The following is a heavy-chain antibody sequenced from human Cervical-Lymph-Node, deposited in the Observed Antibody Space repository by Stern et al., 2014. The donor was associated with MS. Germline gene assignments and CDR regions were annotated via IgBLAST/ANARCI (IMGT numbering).Heavy chain of an antibody. CDR1: GASVGGGDWY. J-gene: IGHJ3*02. Sequence: VQLVESGPGLVKPSQTLSLACAVSGASVGGGDWYWSWIRQPPGKGLEWLGHIYYSGTTYYKPSLKSRLILSLDTSKNQFSLNLTSVTAADTAVYYCAGAIGKYELLESFDMWGQGTMVTVSS. CDR2: IYYSGTT. D-gene: IGHD1-1*01. V-gene: IGHV4-30-4*01. CDR3: AGAIGKYELLESFDM.